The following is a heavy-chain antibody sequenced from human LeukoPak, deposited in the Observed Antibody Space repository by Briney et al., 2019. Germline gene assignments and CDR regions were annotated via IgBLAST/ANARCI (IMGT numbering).Heavy chain of an antibody. Sequence: SQTLSLTCVVSGDSISSGTYSWSWIRQPPGKGLEWIGYIFYTGSTFYNPSLKSRVTISVDTSKNQFSLRLNSVTAADTAVYYCARELWFANAPGSWLDPWGQGTLVTVSS. J-gene: IGHJ5*02. CDR3: ARELWFANAPGSWLDP. CDR2: IFYTGST. V-gene: IGHV4-30-2*01. D-gene: IGHD3-10*01. CDR1: GDSISSGTYS.